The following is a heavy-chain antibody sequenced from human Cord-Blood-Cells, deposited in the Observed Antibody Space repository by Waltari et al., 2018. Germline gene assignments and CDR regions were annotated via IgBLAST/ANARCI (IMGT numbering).Heavy chain of an antibody. V-gene: IGHV1-2*04. J-gene: IGHJ4*02. D-gene: IGHD3-10*01. CDR3: AGGARLMVQGAVDY. CDR2: SNPKSGGT. CDR1: GYTFTGYY. Sequence: QVQLVQSGAEVKKPGASVKVSCKASGYTFTGYYMHWVRKAPGQGLEWVGWSNPKSGGTNYGQKVQGWVTMTRDTSISTAYLGLSRLRSDDTGVYYCAGGARLMVQGAVDYWGQGTRVTVSS.